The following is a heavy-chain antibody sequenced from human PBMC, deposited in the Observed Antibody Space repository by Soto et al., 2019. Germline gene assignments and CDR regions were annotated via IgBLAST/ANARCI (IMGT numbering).Heavy chain of an antibody. CDR3: ARDRHWNGPFGY. J-gene: IGHJ4*02. V-gene: IGHV1-69*13. CDR2: IIPIFGTA. Sequence: SVKVSCKASGGTFSSYAISWVRQAPGQGLEWMGGIIPIFGTANYAQKFQGRVKITADESTSTAYMELSSLRSEDTAVYYCARDRHWNGPFGYWGTGTLATGS. D-gene: IGHD1-1*01. CDR1: GGTFSSYA.